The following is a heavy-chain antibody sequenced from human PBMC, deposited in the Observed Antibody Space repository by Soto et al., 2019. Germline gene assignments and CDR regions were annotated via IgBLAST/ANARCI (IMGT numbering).Heavy chain of an antibody. CDR1: GVSITSSTW. J-gene: IGHJ5*02. Sequence: QVRLQESGPGLVKPSGTLSLTCAVSGVSITSSTWWSWLRQPPGKGLEWIAKIYDSADIKYANYNPSLESRVTISLDRSNNLFSLNVTSVTAADTAIYYCAKGGDISGRGGGSSYFDPWGQGSLVTVSS. CDR2: IYDSADIKYA. CDR3: AKGGDISGRGGGSSYFDP. V-gene: IGHV4-4*02. D-gene: IGHD6-19*01.